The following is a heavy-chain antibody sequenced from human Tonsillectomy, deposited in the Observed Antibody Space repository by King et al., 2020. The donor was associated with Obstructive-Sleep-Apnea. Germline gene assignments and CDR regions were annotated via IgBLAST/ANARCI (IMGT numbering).Heavy chain of an antibody. CDR3: ARRYCGGDCYSSEGYYYGMDV. Sequence: VQLVESGGGLVQPGGSLRLSCAASGFTFSSYWMHWVRQAPGKGLVWVSRINSDRSSTSYADSVKGRFTISRDNAKNTLYLQMNSLRAEDTAVYYCARRYCGGDCYSSEGYYYGMDVWGQGTTVTVSS. CDR1: GFTFSSYW. V-gene: IGHV3-74*01. J-gene: IGHJ6*02. CDR2: INSDRSST. D-gene: IGHD2-21*02.